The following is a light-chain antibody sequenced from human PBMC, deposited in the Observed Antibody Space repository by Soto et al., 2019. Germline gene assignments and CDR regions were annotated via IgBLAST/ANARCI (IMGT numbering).Light chain of an antibody. CDR1: SSNIGANYH. Sequence: QSVLTQPPSVSGAPGQTVTISCTGSSSNIGANYHVHWYQHLPETPPKVLIYANTKRPSGVPERFSGSTSGTSASLAITGLQPEDEAFYYCQSYDTSLSRWVVFGGGTKLTVL. J-gene: IGLJ3*02. V-gene: IGLV1-40*01. CDR3: QSYDTSLSRWVV. CDR2: ANT.